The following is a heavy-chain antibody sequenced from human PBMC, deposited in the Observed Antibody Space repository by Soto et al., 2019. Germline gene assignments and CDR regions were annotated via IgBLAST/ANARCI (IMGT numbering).Heavy chain of an antibody. V-gene: IGHV3-30-3*01. CDR3: ARDYDFWSGYPLSNAFDI. Sequence: ESVGGVVQPGRSLRLSCAASGFTFSSYAMHWVRQAPGKGLEWVAVISYDGSNKYYADSVKGRFTISRDNSKNTLYLQMNSLRAEDTAVYYCARDYDFWSGYPLSNAFDIWGQGTMVTVSS. D-gene: IGHD3-3*01. CDR2: ISYDGSNK. J-gene: IGHJ3*02. CDR1: GFTFSSYA.